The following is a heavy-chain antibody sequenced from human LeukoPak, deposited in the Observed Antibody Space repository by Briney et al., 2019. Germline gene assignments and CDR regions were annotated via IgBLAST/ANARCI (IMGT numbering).Heavy chain of an antibody. D-gene: IGHD3-22*01. CDR1: GFTFSSYS. CDR2: ICSSSSYI. CDR3: ARDMGNYYDSSGYAYAFDI. Sequence: PGGALRLSCAASGFTFSSYSMNWVRQAPGKGLEWVSSICSSSSYIYYADSVKGRFTISRDNAKNSLYLQMNSLRAEDTAVYYCARDMGNYYDSSGYAYAFDIWGQGTMVTVSS. V-gene: IGHV3-21*01. J-gene: IGHJ3*02.